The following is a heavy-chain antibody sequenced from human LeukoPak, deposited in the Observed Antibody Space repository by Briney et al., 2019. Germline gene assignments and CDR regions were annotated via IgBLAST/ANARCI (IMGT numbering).Heavy chain of an antibody. CDR3: ARARGYGDYVGWFDP. V-gene: IGHV4-39*07. J-gene: IGHJ5*02. CDR1: GVSISSSYYY. D-gene: IGHD4-17*01. Sequence: SETLSLTCTVSGVSISSSYYYWVWIRQPPGKGLEWIGEINHSGSTNYNPPLKSRVTISVDTSKNQFSLKLSSVTAADTAVYYCARARGYGDYVGWFDPWGQGTLVTVSS. CDR2: INHSGST.